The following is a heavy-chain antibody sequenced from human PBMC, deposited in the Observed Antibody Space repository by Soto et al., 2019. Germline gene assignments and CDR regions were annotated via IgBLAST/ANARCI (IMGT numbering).Heavy chain of an antibody. J-gene: IGHJ4*02. CDR2: ISSSSSYI. CDR1: GFTFSSYS. D-gene: IGHD6-13*01. Sequence: GGSLRLSCAASGFTFSSYSMNWVRQAPGKGLEWVSSISSSSSYIYYADSVKGRFTISRDNAKNSLYLQMNSLRAEDTAVYYCARESSTGPLIAAAVGFFDYWGQGTLVTVSS. CDR3: ARESSTGPLIAAAVGFFDY. V-gene: IGHV3-21*01.